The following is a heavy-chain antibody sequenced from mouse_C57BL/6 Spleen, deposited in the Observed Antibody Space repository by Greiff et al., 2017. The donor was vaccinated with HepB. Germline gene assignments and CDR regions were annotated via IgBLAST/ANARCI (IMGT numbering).Heavy chain of an antibody. CDR1: GYTFTSYW. J-gene: IGHJ4*01. Sequence: VQLQQPGAELVKPGASVKMSCKASGYTFTSYWITWVKQRPGQGLEWIGDIYPGSGSTNYNEKFKSKATLTVDTSSSTAYMQLSSLTSEDSAVYYCARLGTAQASYYAMDYWGQGTSVTVSS. CDR2: IYPGSGST. V-gene: IGHV1-55*01. CDR3: ARLGTAQASYYAMDY. D-gene: IGHD3-2*02.